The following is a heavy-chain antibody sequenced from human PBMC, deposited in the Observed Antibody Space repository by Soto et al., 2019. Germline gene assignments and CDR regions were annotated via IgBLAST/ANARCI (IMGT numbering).Heavy chain of an antibody. V-gene: IGHV3-30-3*01. Sequence: GGSLRLSCAASGFTFSSYAMHWVRQAPGKGLEWVAVISYDGSNKYYADSVKGRFTISRDNSKNTLYLQMNSLRAEDTAVYYCARDKAGGIAHYYGSGSYLYWGQGTLVTVSS. D-gene: IGHD3-10*01. CDR2: ISYDGSNK. CDR3: ARDKAGGIAHYYGSGSYLY. J-gene: IGHJ4*02. CDR1: GFTFSSYA.